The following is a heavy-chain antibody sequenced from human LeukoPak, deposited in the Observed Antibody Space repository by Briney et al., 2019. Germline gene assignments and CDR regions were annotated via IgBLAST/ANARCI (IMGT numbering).Heavy chain of an antibody. CDR1: GYTFTSYG. Sequence: ASVKVSCKASGYTFTSYGISWVRQAPGQGLEWMGWISAYNGNTNYAQKLQGRVTMTTDTSTSTAYMELSSLRSEDTAVYYCASGGGSMVRGVIPFDYWGQGTLVTVSS. CDR2: ISAYNGNT. J-gene: IGHJ4*02. CDR3: ASGGGSMVRGVIPFDY. V-gene: IGHV1-18*01. D-gene: IGHD3-10*01.